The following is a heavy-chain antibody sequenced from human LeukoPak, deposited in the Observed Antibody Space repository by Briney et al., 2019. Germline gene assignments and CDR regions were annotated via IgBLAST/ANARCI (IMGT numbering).Heavy chain of an antibody. D-gene: IGHD3-10*01. CDR3: ARHYDSGSYPLDF. CDR1: GGSIRGYF. J-gene: IGHJ4*02. CDR2: IYSSGST. V-gene: IGHV4-59*08. Sequence: SETLSLTCTVSGGSIRGYFWSWIRQPPGKGLEWIGHIYSSGSTTYTPSLQGRVTISLDTSKNQFSLKLSSMTAADTAVYYCARHYDSGSYPLDFWGQGTLVTVSS.